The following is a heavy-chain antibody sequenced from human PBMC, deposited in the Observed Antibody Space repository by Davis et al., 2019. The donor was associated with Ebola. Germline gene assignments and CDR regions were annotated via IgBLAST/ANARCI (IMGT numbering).Heavy chain of an antibody. Sequence: GESLKISCAASGYTFTYYGMSWVRQAPGKGLEWVSGISVSGGTTYYADSVKGRFTISRDNSKNTLYLQMNSLRASDTAMYYCARGPYYYDSLSEFDFWGQGTLVTVSS. CDR3: ARGPYYYDSLSEFDF. CDR2: ISVSGGTT. CDR1: GYTFTYYG. J-gene: IGHJ4*02. V-gene: IGHV3-23*01. D-gene: IGHD3-22*01.